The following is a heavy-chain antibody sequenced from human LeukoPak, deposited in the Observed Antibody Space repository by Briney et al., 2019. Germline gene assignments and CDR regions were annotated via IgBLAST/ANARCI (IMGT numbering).Heavy chain of an antibody. CDR3: AREPDRSSGYHLYYFDY. CDR1: GGTFSSYA. CDR2: IIPILGIA. V-gene: IGHV1-69*04. D-gene: IGHD3-22*01. Sequence: GASVKVSCKASGGTFSSYAISWVRQAPGQGLEWMGRIIPILGIANYAQKFQGRVTITADKSTSTAYMEPSSLRSEDTAVYYCAREPDRSSGYHLYYFDYWGQGTLVTVSS. J-gene: IGHJ4*02.